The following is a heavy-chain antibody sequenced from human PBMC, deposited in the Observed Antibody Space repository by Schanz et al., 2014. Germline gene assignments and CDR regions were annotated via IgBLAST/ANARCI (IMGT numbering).Heavy chain of an antibody. J-gene: IGHJ4*02. V-gene: IGHV1-69*02. CDR3: ASSGAGYSSSWDVDY. CDR1: GGTFNSYT. Sequence: QVQLVQSGAEVKKPGSSMKVSCKASGGTFNSYTINWVRQAPGQGLEWMGRIIPILGIANYAQNFQGRVTITADKSTSTAYMDVSSLRSEDTAVYYCASSGAGYSSSWDVDYWGQGTLVTVSS. CDR2: IIPILGIA. D-gene: IGHD6-13*01.